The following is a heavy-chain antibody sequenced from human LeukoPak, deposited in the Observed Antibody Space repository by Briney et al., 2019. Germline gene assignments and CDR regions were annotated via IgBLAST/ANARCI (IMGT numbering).Heavy chain of an antibody. D-gene: IGHD6-19*01. V-gene: IGHV4-59*08. CDR3: ASTYNSSPSFDY. CDR1: GGSISSYY. Sequence: SETLSLTCTVSGGSISSYYWSWIRQPPGKGLEWIGYIYYSGSTNYNPSLKSRVTISEDTSNNQFSLKLSSVTAADTAVYYCASTYNSSPSFDYWGQGTLVTVSS. J-gene: IGHJ4*02. CDR2: IYYSGST.